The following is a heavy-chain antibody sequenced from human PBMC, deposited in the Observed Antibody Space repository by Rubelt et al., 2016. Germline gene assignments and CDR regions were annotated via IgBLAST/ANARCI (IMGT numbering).Heavy chain of an antibody. CDR2: INHSGST. CDR1: GGSISSSSYY. J-gene: IGHJ4*02. CDR3: ARGETGDY. Sequence: QLQLQESGPGLVKTSETLSLTCTVSGGSISSSSYYWGWIRQPPGKGLEWIGEINHSGSTNYNPSLKSRGTISGDTSKNRFSLKLSSVTAADTAVYYCARGETGDYWGQGTLVTVSS. V-gene: IGHV4-39*07.